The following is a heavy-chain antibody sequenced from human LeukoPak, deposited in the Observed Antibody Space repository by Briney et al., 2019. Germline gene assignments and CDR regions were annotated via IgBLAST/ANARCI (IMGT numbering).Heavy chain of an antibody. CDR2: IRSKAYGGTT. CDR1: GFTSGDYA. Sequence: GGSLRLSCTASGFTSGDYAMSWVRQAPGKGLEWVGFIRSKAYGGTTEYAASVKGRFTISRDDSKSIAYLQMNSLKTEDTAVYYCTRDHPAFYYYGMDVWGQGTTVTVSS. V-gene: IGHV3-49*04. J-gene: IGHJ6*02. CDR3: TRDHPAFYYYGMDV.